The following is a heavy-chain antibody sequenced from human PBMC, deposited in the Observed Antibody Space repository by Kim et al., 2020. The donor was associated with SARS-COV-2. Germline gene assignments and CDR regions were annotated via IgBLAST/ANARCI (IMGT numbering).Heavy chain of an antibody. Sequence: DPVRGEFTNSRDHSNTTLYLQMNSLRAEDTAVYYCAKLITMVRGSDYWGQGTLVTVSS. D-gene: IGHD3-10*01. CDR3: AKLITMVRGSDY. J-gene: IGHJ4*02. V-gene: IGHV3-30*02.